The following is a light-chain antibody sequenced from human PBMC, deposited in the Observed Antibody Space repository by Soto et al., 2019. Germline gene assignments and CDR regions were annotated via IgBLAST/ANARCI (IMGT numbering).Light chain of an antibody. Sequence: QSVLTQPPSASGSPGQSVTISCTGTSSDVGGYNYVSWYQQHPGKAPKLMIYEVSKRPSGVPDRFSCSNSGNTASLTVSGLQPEDEADYSCSSYAGSNKSVFGTGTKVTVL. CDR2: EVS. V-gene: IGLV2-8*01. J-gene: IGLJ1*01. CDR1: SSDVGGYNY. CDR3: SSYAGSNKSV.